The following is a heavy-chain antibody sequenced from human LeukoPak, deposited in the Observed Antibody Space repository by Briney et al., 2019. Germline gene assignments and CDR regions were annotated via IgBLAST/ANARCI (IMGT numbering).Heavy chain of an antibody. J-gene: IGHJ4*02. CDR1: GGSISSYY. Sequence: SETLSLTCTVPGGSISSYYWSWIRQPPGKGLGWIGYIYSSGSTNYNPSLKSRVTISVDTSKNQFSLKLSSVTAADTAVYYCARGLSTGDYFDYWGQGTLVTVSS. CDR2: IYSSGST. V-gene: IGHV4-59*01. D-gene: IGHD7-27*01. CDR3: ARGLSTGDYFDY.